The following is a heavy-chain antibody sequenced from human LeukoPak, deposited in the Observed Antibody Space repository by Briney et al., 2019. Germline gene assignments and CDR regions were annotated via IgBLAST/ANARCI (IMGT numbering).Heavy chain of an antibody. D-gene: IGHD6-13*01. Sequence: SETLSLTCTVSGGSISSYYWSWIRQPPGKGLEWIGYIYYSGSTNYNPSLKSRVTISVDTPKNQFSLKLSSVTAADTAVNYCARGASSSWYDYYFDYWGQGTLVTVSS. CDR1: GGSISSYY. J-gene: IGHJ4*02. CDR2: IYYSGST. V-gene: IGHV4-59*01. CDR3: ARGASSSWYDYYFDY.